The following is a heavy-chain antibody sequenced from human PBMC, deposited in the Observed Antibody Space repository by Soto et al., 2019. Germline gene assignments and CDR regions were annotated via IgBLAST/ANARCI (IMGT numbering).Heavy chain of an antibody. CDR3: ARVGFLEWLPYDAFDI. CDR2: ISSSSSTI. CDR1: GFTFSSYS. D-gene: IGHD3-3*01. Sequence: GGSLRLSCAASGFTFSSYSMNWVRQAPGKGLEWVSYISSSSSTIYYADSVKGRFTISRDNAKNSLYLQMNSLRDEDTAVYYCARVGFLEWLPYDAFDIWGQGTMVTV. J-gene: IGHJ3*02. V-gene: IGHV3-48*02.